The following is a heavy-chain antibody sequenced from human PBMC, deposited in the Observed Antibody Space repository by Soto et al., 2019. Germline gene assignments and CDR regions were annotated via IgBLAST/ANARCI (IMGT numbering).Heavy chain of an antibody. J-gene: IGHJ4*02. CDR1: GFTFSSYA. CDR3: AKDHFGGPVFCSSTSCYPPFDY. V-gene: IGHV3-23*01. CDR2: ISGSGGST. Sequence: GGSLRLSCAASGFTFSSYAMSWVRQAPGKGLEWVSAISGSGGSTYYADSVKGRFTISRDNSKNTLYLQMNSLRAEDTAVYYCAKDHFGGPVFCSSTSCYPPFDYWGQGTLVTVPQ. D-gene: IGHD2-2*01.